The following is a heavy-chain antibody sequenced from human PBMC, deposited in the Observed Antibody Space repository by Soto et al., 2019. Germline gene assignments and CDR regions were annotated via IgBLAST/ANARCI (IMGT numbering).Heavy chain of an antibody. CDR3: ARTYYYDSSGYLYYFDY. Sequence: SETPSLTCTVSGGSISSSNWWTWVRQPPGKGLEWIAEIYHSGSTNYNPSLKSRVTISVDKSNNHFSLKLNSVTAADTAVYYCARTYYYDSSGYLYYFDYWGQGTLVTVSS. CDR1: GGSISSSNW. CDR2: IYHSGST. D-gene: IGHD3-22*01. J-gene: IGHJ4*02. V-gene: IGHV4-4*02.